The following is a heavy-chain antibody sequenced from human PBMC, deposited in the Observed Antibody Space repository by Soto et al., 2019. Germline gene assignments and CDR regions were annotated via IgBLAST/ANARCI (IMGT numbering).Heavy chain of an antibody. CDR3: AHRPLFPPHSKDGSNTPFDY. Sequence: QITLKESGPTLVKPTQTLTLTCTFSGFSLSTSGVGVGWIRQPPGKALEWLALIYWDDDKRYSPSLKSRLTTTKDTSKTQVVLTMTNMDPVDTATYYCAHRPLFPPHSKDGSNTPFDYWGQGTLVTVSS. V-gene: IGHV2-5*02. CDR1: GFSLSTSGVG. J-gene: IGHJ4*02. CDR2: IYWDDDK. D-gene: IGHD3-3*01.